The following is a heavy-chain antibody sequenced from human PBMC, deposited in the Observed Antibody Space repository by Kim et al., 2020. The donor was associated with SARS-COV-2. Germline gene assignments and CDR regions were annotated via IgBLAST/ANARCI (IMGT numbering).Heavy chain of an antibody. CDR2: ISYDGSNK. CDR3: ASGQRIQLWLLDY. V-gene: IGHV3-30*04. Sequence: GGSLRLSCAASGFTFSSYAMHWVRQAPGKGLEWVAVISYDGSNKYYADSVKGRFTISRDNSKNTLYLQMNSLRAEDTAVYYCASGQRIQLWLLDYWGQGTLVTVSS. D-gene: IGHD5-18*01. J-gene: IGHJ4*02. CDR1: GFTFSSYA.